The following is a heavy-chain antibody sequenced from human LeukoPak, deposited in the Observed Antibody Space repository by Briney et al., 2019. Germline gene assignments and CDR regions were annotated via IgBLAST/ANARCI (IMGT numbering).Heavy chain of an antibody. CDR1: GFTVSNNY. J-gene: IGHJ4*02. D-gene: IGHD3-3*01. Sequence: GGSLRLSCAASGFTVSNNYMSWVRQAPGKGLEWVSAISGSGGSTYYADSAKGRFTISRDNSKNTLYLQMNSLRAEDTAVYYCAKGLEWLYEGHFDYWGQGTLVTVSS. V-gene: IGHV3-23*01. CDR2: ISGSGGST. CDR3: AKGLEWLYEGHFDY.